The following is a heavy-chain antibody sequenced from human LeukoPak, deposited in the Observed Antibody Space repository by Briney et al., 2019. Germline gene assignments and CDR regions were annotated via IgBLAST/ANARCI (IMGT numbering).Heavy chain of an antibody. V-gene: IGHV3-23*01. D-gene: IGHD3-22*01. Sequence: GGSLRLSCAASGFTFSTYAMSWVRQAPGKGPEWVSAISGSGGRTYYADSVKGRFTISRDNSKNTLYLQMNSLRAEDTAVYYCAKERLSSGYFDYWGQGTLVTVSS. CDR3: AKERLSSGYFDY. CDR1: GFTFSTYA. CDR2: ISGSGGRT. J-gene: IGHJ4*02.